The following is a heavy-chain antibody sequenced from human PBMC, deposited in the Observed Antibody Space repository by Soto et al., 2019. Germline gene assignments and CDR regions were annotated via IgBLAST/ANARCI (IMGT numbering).Heavy chain of an antibody. CDR1: GYTFTSYA. Sequence: QVQLVQSGAEVKKPGASVKVSCKASGYTFTSYAMHWVRQDPGQRLEWMGWINAGNGNTKYSQKLQGRVTITRDTTASTAYMELISLRSEDTAVYYCARDLPPIDDRGQGTLVTVSS. CDR3: ARDLPPIDD. J-gene: IGHJ4*02. CDR2: INAGNGNT. V-gene: IGHV1-3*01.